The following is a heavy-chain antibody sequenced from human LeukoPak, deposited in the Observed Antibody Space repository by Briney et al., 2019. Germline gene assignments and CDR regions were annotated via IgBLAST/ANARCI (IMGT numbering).Heavy chain of an antibody. D-gene: IGHD5-24*01. CDR3: AKDGGDGYNWKPSGFDY. V-gene: IGHV3-9*01. CDR2: ICWNSGSI. Sequence: ALGPSLAASGIPFCYYAMHWGRPAPGKGLGWGSGICWNSGSIGYADSVKGRFTISRDNAKNSLYLQMNSLRAEDTALYYCAKDGGDGYNWKPSGFDYWGQGTLVTVSS. CDR1: GIPFCYYA. J-gene: IGHJ4*02.